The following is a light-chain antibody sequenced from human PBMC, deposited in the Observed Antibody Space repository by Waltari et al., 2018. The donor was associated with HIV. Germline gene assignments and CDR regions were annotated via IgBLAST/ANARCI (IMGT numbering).Light chain of an antibody. CDR3: QHFNNYPLT. CDR2: DAS. J-gene: IGKJ3*01. V-gene: IGKV1D-13*01. Sequence: AIQLTQSPSSLSASVGDRVTITCRASQGISSALAWSQQTPGKAPKLLNYDASTLESGVTSRFRGSGSGTDCTLTISSLQPEDFATYYCQHFNNYPLTVGPGTKVDIK. CDR1: QGISSA.